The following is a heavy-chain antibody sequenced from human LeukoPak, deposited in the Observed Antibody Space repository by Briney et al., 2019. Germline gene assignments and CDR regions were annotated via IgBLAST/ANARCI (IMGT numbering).Heavy chain of an antibody. J-gene: IGHJ6*02. CDR2: ISGSGGST. CDR3: ARESNYGDSAFFYYYYGMDV. V-gene: IGHV3-23*01. CDR1: GFTFSSYA. Sequence: PGGSLRLSCAASGFTFSSYAMSWVRQAPGKGLEWVSAISGSGGSTYYADSVKGRFTISRDNSKNTLYLQMNSLRAEDTAVYYCARESNYGDSAFFYYYYGMDVWGQGTTVTVSS. D-gene: IGHD4-17*01.